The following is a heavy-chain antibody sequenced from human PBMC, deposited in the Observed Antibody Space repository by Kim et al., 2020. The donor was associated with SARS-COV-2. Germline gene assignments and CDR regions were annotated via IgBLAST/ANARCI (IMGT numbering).Heavy chain of an antibody. CDR2: INPNSGRT. D-gene: IGHD2-21*01. CDR3: ARGAGCGAIYGMDV. Sequence: ASVKVSCKASGYTFTGYYMHWVRQAPGQGLEWMGWINPNSGRTNYAQKFQGWVTMTRDTSISTAYMELSRLRSDDTAVYYCARGAGCGAIYGMDVWGQGTTVTVSS. J-gene: IGHJ6*02. CDR1: GYTFTGYY. V-gene: IGHV1-2*04.